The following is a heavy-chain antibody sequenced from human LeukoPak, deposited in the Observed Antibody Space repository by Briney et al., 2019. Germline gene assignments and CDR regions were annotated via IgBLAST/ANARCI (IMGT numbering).Heavy chain of an antibody. CDR2: IYYSGST. CDR3: ARTLYSSGDDY. J-gene: IGHJ4*02. V-gene: IGHV4-59*01. D-gene: IGHD6-19*01. CDR1: GGSISSYY. Sequence: SETLSLTCTVSGGSISSYYWSWIRQPPGKGLEWIGYIYYSGSTNYNPSLEGRVTISVDTSKNQFSLKLSSVTAADTAVYYCARTLYSSGDDYWGQGTLVTVSS.